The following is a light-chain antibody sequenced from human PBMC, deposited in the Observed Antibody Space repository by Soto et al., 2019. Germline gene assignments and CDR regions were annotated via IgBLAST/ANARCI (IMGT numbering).Light chain of an antibody. J-gene: IGLJ2*01. CDR2: SNN. CDR3: AAWDDSLKGVV. V-gene: IGLV1-44*01. Sequence: QSVLTQPPSASGTPGQRVTISCSGSTSNIGKYTVNWYQQLPGTAPKLLIHSNNQRPSGVPDRFSGSKSGTSASLAISGLQSEDETNYYCAAWDDSLKGVVFGGGTKLTVL. CDR1: TSNIGKYT.